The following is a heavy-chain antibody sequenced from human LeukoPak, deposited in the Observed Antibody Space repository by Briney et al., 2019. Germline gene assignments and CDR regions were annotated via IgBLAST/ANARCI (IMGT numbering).Heavy chain of an antibody. J-gene: IGHJ4*02. Sequence: VQPGGSLRLSCAASGFTFSSYWMGWVRQAPGKGLEWVANIKKDGSEKYYVDSVKGRFTISRDNAKKSLYLQMNSLRAEDTAVYYCARHRTASDNWGQGTLVTVSS. CDR1: GFTFSSYW. CDR3: ARHRTASDN. CDR2: IKKDGSEK. V-gene: IGHV3-7*01. D-gene: IGHD3-16*02.